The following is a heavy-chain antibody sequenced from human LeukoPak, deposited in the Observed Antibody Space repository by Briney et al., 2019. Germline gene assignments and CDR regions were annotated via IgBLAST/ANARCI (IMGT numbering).Heavy chain of an antibody. CDR3: ARDSGTTGEVKFDP. J-gene: IGHJ5*02. CDR2: IYSRVT. V-gene: IGHV4-4*07. CDR1: GGSISNYY. D-gene: IGHD3-10*01. Sequence: SETLSLTCTVSGGSISNYYLSWIRQHAGKGREWIGRIYSRVTTYNPSLKSRVTMSADTSRNHVSLTLNSVTAADTAVYYCARDSGTTGEVKFDPWGQGTLVTVSS.